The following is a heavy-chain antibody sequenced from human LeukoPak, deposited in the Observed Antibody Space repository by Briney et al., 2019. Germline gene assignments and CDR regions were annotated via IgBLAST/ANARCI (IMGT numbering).Heavy chain of an antibody. D-gene: IGHD2-2*01. CDR2: IYTSGST. CDR1: GGSISSGSYY. CDR3: ARAGYCSSTSCHQGAFDI. Sequence: SETLSLTCTVSGGSISSGSYYWSWIRQPAGKGLEWTGRIYTSGSTNYNPSLKSRVTISVDTSKNQFSLKLSSVTAADTAVYYCARAGYCSSTSCHQGAFDIWGQGTMVTVSS. V-gene: IGHV4-61*02. J-gene: IGHJ3*02.